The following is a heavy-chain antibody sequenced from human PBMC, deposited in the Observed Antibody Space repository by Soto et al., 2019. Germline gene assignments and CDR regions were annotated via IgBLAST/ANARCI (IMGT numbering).Heavy chain of an antibody. CDR2: ISPYNGNT. CDR1: DYTFTSYG. CDR3: ARDRRVIVGATTTDY. V-gene: IGHV1-18*01. Sequence: QVQLVQSGAEVKKPGASVKVSCKASDYTFTSYGISWVRQAPGQVLEWMGWISPYNGNTRYAQKLQGRLTMTTDTPTSTAYMELRSLRSDDTGVYYCARDRRVIVGATTTDYWGQRTLVTVSS. D-gene: IGHD1-26*01. J-gene: IGHJ4*02.